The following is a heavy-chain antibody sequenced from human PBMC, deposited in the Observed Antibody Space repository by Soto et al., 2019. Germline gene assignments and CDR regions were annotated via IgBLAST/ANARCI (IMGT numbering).Heavy chain of an antibody. CDR2: ISYDGSNK. D-gene: IGHD4-17*01. Sequence: GGSLRLSCAASGFTFSSYGMHWVRQAPGKGLEWVAVISYDGSNKYYADSVKGRFTISRDNSKNTLYLQMNSLRAEDTAVYYCAKASMLDPTTTVTAYYFDYWGQGTLVTVSS. J-gene: IGHJ4*02. V-gene: IGHV3-30*18. CDR3: AKASMLDPTTTVTAYYFDY. CDR1: GFTFSSYG.